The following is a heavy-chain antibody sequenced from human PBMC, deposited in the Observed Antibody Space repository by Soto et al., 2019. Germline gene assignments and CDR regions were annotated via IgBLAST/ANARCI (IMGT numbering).Heavy chain of an antibody. CDR3: ARGQEVGAHFFDS. CDR1: GFTFSGFD. CDR2: IGTAGDT. Sequence: LRLSCEASGFTFSGFDMHWVRQPTGRGLEWVSTIGTAGDTYYAVSVKGRFTISRDNAKNSLSLQMNSLRAGDTAVYFCARGQEVGAHFFDSWGQGTQVTVSS. D-gene: IGHD2-15*01. V-gene: IGHV3-13*01. J-gene: IGHJ4*02.